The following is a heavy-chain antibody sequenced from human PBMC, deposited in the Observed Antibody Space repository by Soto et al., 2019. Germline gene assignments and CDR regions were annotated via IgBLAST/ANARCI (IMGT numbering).Heavy chain of an antibody. J-gene: IGHJ6*02. D-gene: IGHD3-3*01. CDR1: GFTFSSYA. CDR2: ISGSGGST. V-gene: IGHV3-23*01. Sequence: SLRLSCAASGFTFSSYAMSWVRQAPGKGLEWVSAISGSGGSTYYADSVKGRFTISRDNSKNTLYLQMNSLRAEDTAVYYCAKDNAQRFLEWLSHNYYYYGMDVWGQGTTVTVSS. CDR3: AKDNAQRFLEWLSHNYYYYGMDV.